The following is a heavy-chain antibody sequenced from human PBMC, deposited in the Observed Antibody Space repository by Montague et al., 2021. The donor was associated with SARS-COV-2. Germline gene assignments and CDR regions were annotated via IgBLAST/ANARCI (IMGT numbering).Heavy chain of an antibody. V-gene: IGHV4-59*01. CDR2: IFYNGST. CDR3: ARQDAWAYCGDECYRGWFDS. J-gene: IGHJ5*01. CDR1: VGSISTYY. D-gene: IGHD2-21*01. Sequence: SETLSLTCTVSVGSISTYYWSWIWQPPGKGLEWIGFIFYNGSTKYNPSLKRRVSISLDTSKYQFSLKLSPVTAADTAVYYCARQDAWAYCGDECYRGWFDSWGQGTLVTVSS.